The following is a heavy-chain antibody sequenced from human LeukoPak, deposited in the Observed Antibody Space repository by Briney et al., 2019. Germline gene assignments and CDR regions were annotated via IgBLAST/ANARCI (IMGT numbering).Heavy chain of an antibody. D-gene: IGHD6-19*01. V-gene: IGHV3-23*01. CDR1: GFTFSSYA. Sequence: GGSLRLSCAASGFTFSSYAMSWVRQAPGKGLEWVSAISGSGGSTYYADSVKGRFTISRDNSKNTLYLQMNSLRAEDTAVYYCAKLGGGSGWCGPDYFDYWGQGTLVTVSS. J-gene: IGHJ4*02. CDR2: ISGSGGST. CDR3: AKLGGGSGWCGPDYFDY.